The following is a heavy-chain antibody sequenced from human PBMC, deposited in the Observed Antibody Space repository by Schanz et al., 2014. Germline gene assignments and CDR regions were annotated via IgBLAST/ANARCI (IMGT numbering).Heavy chain of an antibody. CDR3: AGAFDSSGYYFDY. CDR1: GYTFVSYS. D-gene: IGHD3-22*01. Sequence: QVQLVQSGAEVKKPGASVKVSCKASGYTFVSYSMHWVRQAPGQGLEWMGIVNPSVRGTHFAREFQGRVTVTSDTSTSTVYMELSGLRSEDTAVYYCAGAFDSSGYYFDYWGQGTLVIVSS. J-gene: IGHJ4*02. CDR2: VNPSVRGT. V-gene: IGHV1-46*03.